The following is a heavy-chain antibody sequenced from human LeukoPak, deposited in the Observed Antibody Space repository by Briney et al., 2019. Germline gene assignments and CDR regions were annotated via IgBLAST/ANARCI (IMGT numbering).Heavy chain of an antibody. Sequence: AGGSLRLSCAASGFTFSDYYMTWIRQAPGKGLEWVSYISSSGSTIYYADSVKGRFAISRDNAKNSLYLQMNSLRAEDTAVYYCARDLTDGYSGYDIFDYWGQGTLVTVSS. CDR1: GFTFSDYY. J-gene: IGHJ4*02. CDR3: ARDLTDGYSGYDIFDY. D-gene: IGHD5-12*01. V-gene: IGHV3-11*04. CDR2: ISSSGSTI.